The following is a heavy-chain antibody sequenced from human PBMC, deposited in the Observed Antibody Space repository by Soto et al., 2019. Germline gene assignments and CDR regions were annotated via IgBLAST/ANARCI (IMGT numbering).Heavy chain of an antibody. CDR1: GFSFSSYG. CDR2: IAYDGNNK. J-gene: IGHJ6*02. V-gene: IGHV3-30*18. CDR3: AKDKSLYYYGMDA. Sequence: QVQLVESGGGVVQPGRSLRLSCTASGFSFSSYGMHWVRQAPGKGLEWVAVIAYDGNNKYYADSVKGRFTISRDKSKNTLYLQMNSLRAEDTAVYYCAKDKSLYYYGMDAWGRGTTVTVSS.